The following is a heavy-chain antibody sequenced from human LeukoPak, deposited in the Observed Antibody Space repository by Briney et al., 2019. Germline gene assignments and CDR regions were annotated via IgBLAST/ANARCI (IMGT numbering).Heavy chain of an antibody. CDR1: GFTFSSYE. Sequence: GSLRLSCAASGFTFSSYEMNWVRQAPGKGLEWVSYISSGSTIYDADSAKGRFTISRDNAKNSLYLQMNSLRAEDTAVYYCARESIAVAGAPFDYWGQGTLVTVSS. V-gene: IGHV3-48*03. CDR2: ISSGSTI. J-gene: IGHJ4*02. D-gene: IGHD6-19*01. CDR3: ARESIAVAGAPFDY.